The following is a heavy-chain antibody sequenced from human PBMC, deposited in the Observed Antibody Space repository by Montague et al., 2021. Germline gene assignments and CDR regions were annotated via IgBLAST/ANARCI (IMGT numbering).Heavy chain of an antibody. Sequence: SETLSLTCTVSGGSISSHYWSWVRQPPGKGLEWIGCVYYRGNMAHNSSLKSRLTMLVDTAKTQVSLELKSVTAADTAAYYCARDQHFSSGDNWFDPWGQGILVTVSS. CDR1: GGSISSHY. D-gene: IGHD3-3*02. V-gene: IGHV4-59*11. CDR3: ARDQHFSSGDNWFDP. J-gene: IGHJ5*02. CDR2: VYYRGNM.